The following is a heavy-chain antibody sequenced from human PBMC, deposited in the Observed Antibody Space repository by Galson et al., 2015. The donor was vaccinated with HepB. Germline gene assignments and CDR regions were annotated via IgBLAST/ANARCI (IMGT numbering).Heavy chain of an antibody. CDR2: IIPIFGTA. D-gene: IGHD3-10*01. J-gene: IGHJ6*02. V-gene: IGHV1-69*13. CDR1: GGTFSSYA. Sequence: SVKVSCKASGGTFSSYAISWVRQAPGQGLEWMGGIIPIFGTANYAQKFQGRVTITADESTSTAYMELSSLRSEDTAVYYCASAAYGSGSYYDRNLYYYYGMDVWGQGTTVTVSS. CDR3: ASAAYGSGSYYDRNLYYYYGMDV.